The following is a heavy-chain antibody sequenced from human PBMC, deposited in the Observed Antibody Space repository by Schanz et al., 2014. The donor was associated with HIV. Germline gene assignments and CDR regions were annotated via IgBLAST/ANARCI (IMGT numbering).Heavy chain of an antibody. V-gene: IGHV1-69*06. CDR1: GYTFINYD. Sequence: QVQLVQSGAEVKKPGASVKVSCKASGYTFINYDIHWVRQASGLGLEWMGGIIPIFGTANYAQKFQGRVTITADKSTNTAYMELSRLRSEDTAVYYCARDRSSQTYDRSGYNPNWFDRWGQGTLVTVSS. CDR2: IIPIFGTA. CDR3: ARDRSSQTYDRSGYNPNWFDR. D-gene: IGHD3-22*01. J-gene: IGHJ5*02.